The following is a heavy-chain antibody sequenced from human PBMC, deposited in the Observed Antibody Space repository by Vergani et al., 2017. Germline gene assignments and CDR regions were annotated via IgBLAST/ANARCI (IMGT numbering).Heavy chain of an antibody. Sequence: VQLVESGGGVVQPGRSLRLSCAASGFTFSSYWMHWVRQAPGKGLVWVSRINSDGSSTSYADSVKGRFTISRDNAKNTLYLQMNSLRAEDTAVYYCARDLTFAGDYGDEGSFDYWGQGTLVTVSS. CDR3: ARDLTFAGDYGDEGSFDY. D-gene: IGHD4-17*01. V-gene: IGHV3-74*01. CDR1: GFTFSSYW. CDR2: INSDGSST. J-gene: IGHJ4*02.